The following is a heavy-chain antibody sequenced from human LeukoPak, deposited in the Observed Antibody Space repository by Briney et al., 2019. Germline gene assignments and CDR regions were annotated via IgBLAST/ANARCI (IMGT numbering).Heavy chain of an antibody. J-gene: IGHJ4*02. Sequence: PSDTLSLTCTVSGGSISSGDYYWSWIRQPPGKGLEWIGYIYYSGSTYYNPSLKSRVTISVDTSKNQFSLRLNSVTAADTAVYYCGREGDYGDYHLDYWGQGTLVTVSS. CDR2: IYYSGST. CDR1: GGSISSGDYY. CDR3: GREGDYGDYHLDY. D-gene: IGHD4-17*01. V-gene: IGHV4-30-4*02.